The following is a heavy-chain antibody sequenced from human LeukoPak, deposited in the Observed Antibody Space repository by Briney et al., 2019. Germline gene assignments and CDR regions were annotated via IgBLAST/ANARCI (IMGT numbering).Heavy chain of an antibody. CDR3: AERSQGSRFDY. V-gene: IGHV3-30-3*01. J-gene: IGHJ4*02. D-gene: IGHD1-1*01. CDR2: ISYDGSNK. Sequence: PGGSLRLSCAASGFTFSSYAMHWVRQAPGKGLEWVAVISYDGSNKYYADSVKGRFTISRDNSKNTLYLQMNSLRAEDTAVYYCAERSQGSRFDYWGQGTLVTVSS. CDR1: GFTFSSYA.